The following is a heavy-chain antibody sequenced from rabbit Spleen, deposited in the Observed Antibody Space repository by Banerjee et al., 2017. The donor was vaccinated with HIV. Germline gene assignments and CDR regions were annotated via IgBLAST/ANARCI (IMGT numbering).Heavy chain of an antibody. CDR3: ARNNVNAFDP. D-gene: IGHD5-1*01. V-gene: IGHV1S45*01. J-gene: IGHJ2*01. CDR1: GFSFSSNW. Sequence: LEESGGGLVKPGGTLTLTCTVSGFSFSSNWICWVRQAPGKGLEWIACIDTNDGDTDYANWPKGRFTISKTSSTTVTLQMTSLTAADTATYFCARNNVNAFDPWGPGTLVTVS. CDR2: IDTNDGDT.